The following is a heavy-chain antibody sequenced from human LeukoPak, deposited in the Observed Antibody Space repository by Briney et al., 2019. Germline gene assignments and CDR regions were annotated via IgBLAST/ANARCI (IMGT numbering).Heavy chain of an antibody. CDR2: IRYDGSNK. D-gene: IGHD3-10*01. V-gene: IGHV3-30*02. CDR1: GFTLSSYD. CDR3: AKDLTPQKYYYGSGSFGR. J-gene: IGHJ4*02. Sequence: GGSLRLSCAASGFTLSSYDMHWVRQAPGKGLEWVAFIRYDGSNKYYADSVKGRFTISRDNSKNTLYLQMNSLRAEDTAVYYCAKDLTPQKYYYGSGSFGRWGQGTLVTVSS.